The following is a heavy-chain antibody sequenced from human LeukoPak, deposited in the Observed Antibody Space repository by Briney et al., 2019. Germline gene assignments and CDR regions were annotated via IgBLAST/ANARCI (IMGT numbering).Heavy chain of an antibody. J-gene: IGHJ4*02. CDR2: INYRGST. Sequence: SETLSLTCTVSNVSISSNTYYRAWIRQPPGKGLEYIGSINYRGSTYYNPSLKSRVTLSVDTSKNQFSLKLNSVTAADTAVYYCATYKYDYVWGNQHFDYWGQGTLVAVSS. D-gene: IGHD3-16*01. V-gene: IGHV4-39*07. CDR1: NVSISSNTYY. CDR3: ATYKYDYVWGNQHFDY.